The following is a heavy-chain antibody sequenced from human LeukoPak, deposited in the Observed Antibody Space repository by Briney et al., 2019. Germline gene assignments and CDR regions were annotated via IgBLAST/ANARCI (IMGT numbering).Heavy chain of an antibody. V-gene: IGHV3-74*01. J-gene: IGHJ4*02. Sequence: GGSLRLSCAASGFTFSNYWMHWVRRSPGKGLVWVSRINSEGSGTSYADSVKGRFTISRENAKNTLYLQMNSLRAEDTAVYYCARVAAWDSSGYLFDYWGQGTLVTVSS. CDR1: GFTFSNYW. CDR3: ARVAAWDSSGYLFDY. D-gene: IGHD3-22*01. CDR2: INSEGSGT.